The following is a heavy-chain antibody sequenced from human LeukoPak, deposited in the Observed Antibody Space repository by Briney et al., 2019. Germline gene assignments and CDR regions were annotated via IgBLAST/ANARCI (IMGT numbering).Heavy chain of an antibody. CDR3: ARDLRRLEY. V-gene: IGHV3-30-3*01. D-gene: IGHD5-12*01. J-gene: IGHJ4*02. CDR2: VSDDGSYK. CDR1: GFTFSNYA. Sequence: GGSLRLSCAASGFTFSNYAMHWVRQAPGKGLEWVAVVSDDGSYKNHADSVKGRFTISRDNSKNTLYLQMNSLRGEDTAVYYCARDLRRLEYWGQGTLVTVSS.